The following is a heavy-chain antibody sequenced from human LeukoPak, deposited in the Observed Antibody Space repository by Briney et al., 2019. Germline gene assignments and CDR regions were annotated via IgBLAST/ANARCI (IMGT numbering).Heavy chain of an antibody. CDR2: INPTSGGT. CDR1: GYTFTGYY. CDR3: ARVGDWVYSGYDSFRFDWFDP. D-gene: IGHD5-12*01. Sequence: ASVKVSCKASGYTFTGYYMHWVRQAPGQGLEWMGWINPTSGGTNYAQKFQGRVTMTRDTSISTAYMELSSLRSEDTAVYYCARVGDWVYSGYDSFRFDWFDPWGQGTLVTVSS. J-gene: IGHJ5*02. V-gene: IGHV1-2*02.